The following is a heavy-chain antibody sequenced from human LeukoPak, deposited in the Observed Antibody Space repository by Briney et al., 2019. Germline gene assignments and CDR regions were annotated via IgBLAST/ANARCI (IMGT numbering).Heavy chain of an antibody. V-gene: IGHV3-23*01. CDR3: AKSGYNRFDY. CDR1: GFTYSRSA. J-gene: IGHJ4*02. Sequence: GGSLRLSCAASGFTYSRSAMSWVRQAPGKGLEWVSNISGSGSGGSTYYADSVKGRFTISRDNSKNTLYLQMNGLRAEDTAVYYCAKSGYNRFDYWGQGTLVTVSS. CDR2: ISGSGSGGST. D-gene: IGHD5-24*01.